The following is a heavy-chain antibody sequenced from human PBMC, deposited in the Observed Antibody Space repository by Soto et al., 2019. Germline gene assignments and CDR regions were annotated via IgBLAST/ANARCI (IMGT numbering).Heavy chain of an antibody. CDR3: ARHYRYCSGGSCYSLDY. CDR2: IYPGDSDT. Sequence: PGESLKISCKGSGYSFTSYWIGWVRQMPGKGLEWMGIIYPGDSDTRYSPSFQGQVTISADKSISTAYLQWSSLKASDTAIYYCARHYRYCSGGSCYSLDYWGQGTLVTVSS. CDR1: GYSFTSYW. D-gene: IGHD2-15*01. J-gene: IGHJ4*02. V-gene: IGHV5-51*01.